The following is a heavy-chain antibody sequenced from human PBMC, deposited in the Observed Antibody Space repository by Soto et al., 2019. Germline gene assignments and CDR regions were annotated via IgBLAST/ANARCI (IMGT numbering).Heavy chain of an antibody. Sequence: EVQLLESGGGLVQPGGSLRLSCVASGFTFSRYVMSWVRQAPGKGLEWVSTINSNGDSTYYADSVKGRFTISRDNSTTSLYLQMNRLRAEDTAVYYCARVPDLDSCSRTSCLYYFDYWGQGALVTVSS. CDR1: GFTFSRYV. D-gene: IGHD2-2*01. CDR2: INSNGDST. CDR3: ARVPDLDSCSRTSCLYYFDY. V-gene: IGHV3-23*01. J-gene: IGHJ4*02.